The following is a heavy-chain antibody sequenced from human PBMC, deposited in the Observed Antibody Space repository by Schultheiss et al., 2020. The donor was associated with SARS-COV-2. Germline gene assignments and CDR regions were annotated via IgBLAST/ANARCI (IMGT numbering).Heavy chain of an antibody. Sequence: ASVKVSCKASGYTFTSYGISWVRQAPGQGLEWMGWVRDYNGNTNFAQKLQGRVTMTTDTSTSTAYMELRSLTSDDTAVYYCARGHDPVTYPYYFDYWGQGTLVTVSS. CDR2: VRDYNGNT. D-gene: IGHD1-1*01. CDR1: GYTFTSYG. CDR3: ARGHDPVTYPYYFDY. V-gene: IGHV1-18*01. J-gene: IGHJ4*02.